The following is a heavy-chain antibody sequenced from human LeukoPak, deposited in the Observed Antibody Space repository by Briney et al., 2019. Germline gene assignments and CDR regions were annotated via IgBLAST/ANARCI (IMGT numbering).Heavy chain of an antibody. CDR3: ARYCSGGSRYADAFDI. CDR1: GGSISTYY. J-gene: IGHJ3*02. Sequence: SETLSLTCSVSGGSISTYYWSWIRQSAGKGLEWIGRIYKSGSSNYNPSLKSRVTISVDTSKNQFSLKLSSVTAADTAVYYCARYCSGGSRYADAFDIWGQGTMVTVSS. V-gene: IGHV4-59*10. CDR2: IYKSGSS. D-gene: IGHD2-15*01.